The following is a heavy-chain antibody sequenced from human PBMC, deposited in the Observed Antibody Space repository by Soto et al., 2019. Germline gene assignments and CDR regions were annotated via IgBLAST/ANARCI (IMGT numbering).Heavy chain of an antibody. D-gene: IGHD1-1*01. J-gene: IGHJ3*02. CDR2: MSHSGGT. CDR3: ARVERGTATTVVDAFDI. CDR1: GGFVSSGSYY. Sequence: QVQLQQWGAGLLKPSETLSLTCAVYGGFVSSGSYYWSWIRQPPGKGLEWIGEMSHSGGTHFNPSLKSPVTISVDTSKNQFSLKMSSVTAADTALYYCARVERGTATTVVDAFDIWGPGTMVTFSS. V-gene: IGHV4-34*01.